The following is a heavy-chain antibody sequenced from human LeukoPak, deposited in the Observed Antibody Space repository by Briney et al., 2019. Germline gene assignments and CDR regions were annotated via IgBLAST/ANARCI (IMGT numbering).Heavy chain of an antibody. V-gene: IGHV3-33*01. CDR1: GFTFSSHG. Sequence: GRSLRLSCAVSGFTFSSHGMHWVRQAPGKGLEWGAVIWYDGSNKYYADSVKGRFTISRDNPKNTLYLQMNSLRAEDTAVYYCARDGIYGSFDYWGQGTLVTVSS. D-gene: IGHD2/OR15-2a*01. CDR3: ARDGIYGSFDY. J-gene: IGHJ4*02. CDR2: IWYDGSNK.